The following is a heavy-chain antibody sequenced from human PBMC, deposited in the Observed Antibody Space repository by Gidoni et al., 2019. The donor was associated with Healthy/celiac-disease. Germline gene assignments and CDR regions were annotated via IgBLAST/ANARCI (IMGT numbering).Heavy chain of an antibody. D-gene: IGHD1-26*01. J-gene: IGHJ4*02. Sequence: VQLVESGGGWVQPGGSLRRSCAAYRFTFSSYGMNWVRQAPGKGLEWVSYLSSSSTIYYADSVKGRFNISRDNAKNPLYLQMNSLRAAETAAYYCARRREANYFDYSGQGTLVTVSS. CDR3: ARRREANYFDY. V-gene: IGHV3-48*01. CDR2: LSSSSTI. CDR1: RFTFSSYG.